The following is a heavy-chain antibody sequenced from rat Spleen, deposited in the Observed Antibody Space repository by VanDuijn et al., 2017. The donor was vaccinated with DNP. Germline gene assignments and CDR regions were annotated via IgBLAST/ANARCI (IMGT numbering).Heavy chain of an antibody. CDR2: ISDDGSST. V-gene: IGHV5-7*01. CDR3: TRQRYGNYFDY. CDR1: GFTFSDFN. Sequence: EVQLVESGGGLVQPGRSLKLSCAASGFTFSDFNMAWVRQAPKKGLEWVTTISDDGSSTYYRDSVKGRFTISRDNAKTTLYLQMDSLRSEDTATYYCTRQRYGNYFDYWGQGVMVTVSS. D-gene: IGHD1-11*01. J-gene: IGHJ2*01.